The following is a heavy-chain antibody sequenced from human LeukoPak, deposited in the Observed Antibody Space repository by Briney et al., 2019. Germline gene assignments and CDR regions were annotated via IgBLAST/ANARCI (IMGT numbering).Heavy chain of an antibody. CDR3: ATLDPAAIADY. CDR2: ISGSGLNT. D-gene: IGHD2-2*01. CDR1: GFTFSSYA. V-gene: IGHV3-23*01. Sequence: GGSLSLSCVVSGFTFSSYAMSWVRQAPGKGLEWVSAISGSGLNTYFADSVKGRFTISRDNSKNTLYLQMNSLRAEDTAVYYCATLDPAAIADYWGQGTLVTVSS. J-gene: IGHJ4*02.